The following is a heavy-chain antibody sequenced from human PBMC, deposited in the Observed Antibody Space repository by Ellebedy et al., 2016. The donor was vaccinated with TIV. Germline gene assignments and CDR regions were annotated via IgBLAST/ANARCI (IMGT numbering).Heavy chain of an antibody. CDR1: GFTFSNYS. D-gene: IGHD3-9*01. J-gene: IGHJ6*02. CDR2: ISSSSSYI. V-gene: IGHV3-21*01. Sequence: GGSLRLPXAASGFTFSNYSMNWVRQAPGKGLEWVSSISSSSSYIYYADSVKGRFIISRDNAKNSLYLQMNSLRAEDTAGYYCARDTSRNYDILTGYYTPYYYGMDVWGQGTTVTVSS. CDR3: ARDTSRNYDILTGYYTPYYYGMDV.